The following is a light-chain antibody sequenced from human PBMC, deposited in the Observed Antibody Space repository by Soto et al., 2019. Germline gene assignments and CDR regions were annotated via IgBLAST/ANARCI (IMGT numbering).Light chain of an antibody. CDR1: SSNIGAGYD. CDR3: QSYDSRLSGWV. Sequence: QSLLTQPPSVSGAPGQRVTISCTGSSSNIGAGYDVHWYQQLPGTAPKLLIYGNTNRPSGVPDRFSGSKSGTSASLAITGLQAEDEADYFCQSYDSRLSGWVFGGGTKLTVL. J-gene: IGLJ3*02. V-gene: IGLV1-40*01. CDR2: GNT.